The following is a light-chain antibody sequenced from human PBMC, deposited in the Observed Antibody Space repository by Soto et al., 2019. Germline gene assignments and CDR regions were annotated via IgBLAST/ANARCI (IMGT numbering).Light chain of an antibody. CDR3: ATLDDSLNAYV. J-gene: IGLJ1*01. CDR1: SSNIGSNT. V-gene: IGLV1-44*01. CDR2: SSD. Sequence: QSVLTQPPSASGTPGQGVTISCSGSSSNIGSNTVNWYQHLPGTAPKLLIYSSDQRPSGVPDRFSGSKSGTSASLAISGLQSEDEADYYCATLDDSLNAYVFGTGTKLTVL.